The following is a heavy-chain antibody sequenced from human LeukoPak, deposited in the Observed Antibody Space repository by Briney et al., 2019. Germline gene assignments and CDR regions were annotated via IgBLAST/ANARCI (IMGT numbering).Heavy chain of an antibody. J-gene: IGHJ4*02. CDR1: GFTFSSYG. D-gene: IGHD2-2*01. CDR3: AKDWGYCSSTSCHFDY. Sequence: GGSLRLSCAASGFTFSSYGIHWVRQAPGKGLEWVAFIRFDGSNIYYADSVKGRFTISRDNSKNTLYLQMNSLRAEDTAVYYCAKDWGYCSSTSCHFDYWGQGTLVTVSS. V-gene: IGHV3-30*02. CDR2: IRFDGSNI.